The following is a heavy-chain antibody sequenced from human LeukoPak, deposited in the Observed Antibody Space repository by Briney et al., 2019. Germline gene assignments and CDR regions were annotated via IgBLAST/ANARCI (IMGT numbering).Heavy chain of an antibody. D-gene: IGHD2-21*02. CDR2: INHSGST. V-gene: IGHV4-34*01. Sequence: KPSETLSLTCAVYGGSFSDYYWSWIRQPPGKGLEWIGEINHSGSTNYNPSLKSRVTISVDTSKNQFSLKLSSVTAADTAVYYCARIPSPCGGDCYSRSRYYYYYGMDVWGQGTTVTVSS. CDR1: GGSFSDYY. CDR3: ARIPSPCGGDCYSRSRYYYYYGMDV. J-gene: IGHJ6*02.